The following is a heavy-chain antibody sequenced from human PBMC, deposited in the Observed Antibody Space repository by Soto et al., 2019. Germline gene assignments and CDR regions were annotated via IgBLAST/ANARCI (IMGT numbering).Heavy chain of an antibody. CDR2: IYYSGST. V-gene: IGHV4-30-4*01. CDR1: GGSISSCDYY. CDR3: AREATIAARLDS. D-gene: IGHD6-6*01. J-gene: IGHJ4*02. Sequence: PSETLSLTCTVSGGSISSCDYYWSWIRQPPGKGLEWIGYIYYSGSTYYNPSLKSRVTISVDTSKNQFSLKLSSVTAADTAVYYCAREATIAARLDSWGQGTLVTVSS.